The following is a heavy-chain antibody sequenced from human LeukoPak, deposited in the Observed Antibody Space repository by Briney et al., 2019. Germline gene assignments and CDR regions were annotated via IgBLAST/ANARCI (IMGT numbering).Heavy chain of an antibody. D-gene: IGHD6-19*01. CDR2: INPNSGGT. Sequence: ASVKVSCKASGYTFTGYYMHWVRQAPGQGLEWMGWINPNSGGTNYAQKFQGRVTMTRDTSISTAYMELSRLRSDDTAVYYCARRVDTVAGHFDYWGQGTLVTVSS. CDR1: GYTFTGYY. CDR3: ARRVDTVAGHFDY. J-gene: IGHJ4*02. V-gene: IGHV1-2*02.